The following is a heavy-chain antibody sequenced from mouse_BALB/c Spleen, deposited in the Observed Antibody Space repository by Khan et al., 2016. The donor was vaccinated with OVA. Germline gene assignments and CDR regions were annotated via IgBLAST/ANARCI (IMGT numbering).Heavy chain of an antibody. CDR2: INSNGGST. CDR1: GFTFNNYG. V-gene: IGHV5-6-3*01. J-gene: IGHJ2*01. D-gene: IGHD2-3*01. Sequence: EVELVESGGGLVQPGGSLKLSCAASGFTFNNYGMSWVRQTPDKRLELVAIINSNGGSTYYLDSVKDRFTISRDNGQSTLYLQMSSLKSEDTAMYYCSSDGYYETYFDYWGQGTTLTVSS. CDR3: SSDGYYETYFDY.